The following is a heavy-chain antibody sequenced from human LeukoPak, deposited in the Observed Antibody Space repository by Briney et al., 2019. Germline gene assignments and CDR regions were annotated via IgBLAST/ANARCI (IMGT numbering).Heavy chain of an antibody. V-gene: IGHV4-39*01. CDR3: ARGGDIVVVVAATLEDYFDY. J-gene: IGHJ4*02. D-gene: IGHD2-15*01. CDR1: GGSISSSSYY. CDR2: IYYSGRT. Sequence: PSETLSLTCTVSGGSISSSSYYWGWIRQPPGKGLEWIGSIYYSGRTYYNPSLKPRVTISVDTSKNQFSLKLSSVTAADTAVYYCARGGDIVVVVAATLEDYFDYWGQGTLVTVSS.